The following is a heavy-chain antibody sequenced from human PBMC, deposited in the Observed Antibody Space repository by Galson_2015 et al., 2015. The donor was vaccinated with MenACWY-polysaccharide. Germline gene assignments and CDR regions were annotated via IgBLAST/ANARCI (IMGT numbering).Heavy chain of an antibody. J-gene: IGHJ5*02. V-gene: IGHV3-23*01. CDR3: AKESLVVVPEKWFDP. CDR2: LDGSGTNT. Sequence: SLRLSCAASGFTFSTYGMGWVRQAPGKGLEWVSTLDGSGTNTYYADSVRGRFTLSRDNSKKMLYLQMNSLRAEDTALYYCAKESLVVVPEKWFDPGGLGTLGTVSS. D-gene: IGHD2-2*01. CDR1: GFTFSTYG.